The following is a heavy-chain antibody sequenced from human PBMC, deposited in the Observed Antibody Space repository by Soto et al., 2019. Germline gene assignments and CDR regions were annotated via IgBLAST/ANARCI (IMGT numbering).Heavy chain of an antibody. Sequence: QVELVQSGAEVKKPGSSVKVSCKASGDTFDIYGFNWVRQAPGEGLEWMGVIIPIFETADYAQKFQGRVSITADKSTSTAYMELGSLTSEDTAVYYCARNMDYYYGRGSGNGHGVWGQGTTVTVFS. V-gene: IGHV1-69*06. J-gene: IGHJ6*02. CDR3: ARNMDYYYGRGSGNGHGV. CDR2: IIPIFETA. CDR1: GDTFDIYG. D-gene: IGHD3-10*02.